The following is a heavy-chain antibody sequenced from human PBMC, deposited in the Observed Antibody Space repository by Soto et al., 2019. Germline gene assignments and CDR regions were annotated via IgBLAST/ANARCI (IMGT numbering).Heavy chain of an antibody. CDR2: ISYDGSNK. Sequence: GGSLRLSCAASGFTFSSYGMHWVRQAPGKGLEWVAVISYDGSNKYYADSVKGRFTISRDNSKNTLYLQMNSLRAEDTAVYYCTRGTDLRFSPGYSCPGTDVWGQGTTVTVSS. J-gene: IGHJ6*02. D-gene: IGHD3-9*01. V-gene: IGHV3-30*03. CDR1: GFTFSSYG. CDR3: TRGTDLRFSPGYSCPGTDV.